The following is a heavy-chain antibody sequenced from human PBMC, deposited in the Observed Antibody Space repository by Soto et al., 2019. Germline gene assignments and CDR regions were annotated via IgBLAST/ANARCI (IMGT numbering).Heavy chain of an antibody. Sequence: QVQLVESGGGLVKPGGSLRLSCAASGFTFSDHYMSWIRQAPGKALEWVSYISSSTFYTNYADSVKGRSSISRDNAKNSLYVQMKSLRAEDTAVYYCSTDDSSVLEYFDYWGQGILVTVYS. V-gene: IGHV3-11*06. CDR1: GFTFSDHY. CDR3: STDDSSVLEYFDY. CDR2: ISSSTFYT. J-gene: IGHJ4*02. D-gene: IGHD3-22*01.